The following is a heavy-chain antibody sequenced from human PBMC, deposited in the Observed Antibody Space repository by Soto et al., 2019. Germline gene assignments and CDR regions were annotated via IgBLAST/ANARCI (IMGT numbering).Heavy chain of an antibody. CDR1: GGSISSGSYF. Sequence: QLQLQESGPGLARPSETLSLTCAVSGGSISSGSYFWAWIRQPPGKGLEWIGSIDYRGSTNSNPSLKNRVAISVDTSKNHFALKLVSVTAADTALYYCSRRAPEGFDPWGQGTLVTVSS. CDR2: IDYRGST. J-gene: IGHJ5*02. V-gene: IGHV4-39*02. CDR3: SRRAPEGFDP.